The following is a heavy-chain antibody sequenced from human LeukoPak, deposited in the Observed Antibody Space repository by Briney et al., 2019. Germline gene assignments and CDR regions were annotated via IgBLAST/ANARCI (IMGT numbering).Heavy chain of an antibody. J-gene: IGHJ4*02. CDR3: AKMDYSGNPFDY. CDR2: ISGSGGNT. CDR1: GFTFSSYA. D-gene: IGHD4-23*01. V-gene: IGHV3-23*01. Sequence: GGSLRLSCAASGFTFSSYAMSWVRQAPGKGLEWVSAISGSGGNTYYADSVKGRFTISRDNSRTTLYLQMNSLRAEDTAVYYCAKMDYSGNPFDYWGQGTLVTVSS.